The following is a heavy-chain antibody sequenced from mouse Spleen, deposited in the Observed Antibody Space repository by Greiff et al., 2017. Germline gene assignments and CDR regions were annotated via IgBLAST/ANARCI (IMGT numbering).Heavy chain of an antibody. CDR1: GYTFTSYG. V-gene: IGHV1-81*01. J-gene: IGHJ3*01. Sequence: QVQLQQSGAELARPGASVKLSCKASGYTFTSYGISWVKQRTGQGLEWIGEIYPRSGNTYYNEKFKGKATLTADKSSSTAYMELRSLTSEDSAVYFCALDRFAYWGQGTLVTVSA. D-gene: IGHD3-2*01. CDR2: IYPRSGNT. CDR3: ALDRFAY.